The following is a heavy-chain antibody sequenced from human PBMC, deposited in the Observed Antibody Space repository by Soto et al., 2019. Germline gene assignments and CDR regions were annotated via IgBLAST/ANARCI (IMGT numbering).Heavy chain of an antibody. V-gene: IGHV3-30*18. CDR2: IAYDGSHE. CDR1: GFTFSSYW. J-gene: IGHJ6*02. CDR3: AKDNRDGYSYYYNYYGMDV. D-gene: IGHD5-18*01. Sequence: PGGSLRLSCAASGFTFSSYWMSWVRQAPGKGLEWVAVIAYDGSHEFYVDSVKGRFTISRDNSKNTLYLQMNSLRGEDTAVYFCAKDNRDGYSYYYNYYGMDVWGQGTTVTVSS.